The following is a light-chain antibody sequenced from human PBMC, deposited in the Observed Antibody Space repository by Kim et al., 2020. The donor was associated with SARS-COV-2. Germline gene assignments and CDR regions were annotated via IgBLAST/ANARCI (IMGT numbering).Light chain of an antibody. Sequence: ASVGDRVTITCRASQGIDNYLAWYQQKPGKVPKLLIYDASALQSGASSRFSGSGSGTEFTLTISSLQPEDVATYYCQKYNSPPRTFGQGTKVDIK. CDR2: DAS. CDR1: QGIDNY. CDR3: QKYNSPPRT. V-gene: IGKV1-27*01. J-gene: IGKJ1*01.